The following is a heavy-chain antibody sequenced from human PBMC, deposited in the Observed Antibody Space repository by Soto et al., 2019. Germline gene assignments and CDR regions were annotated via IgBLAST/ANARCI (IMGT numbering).Heavy chain of an antibody. V-gene: IGHV1-58*02. Sequence: SVKVSCKASGFTFTSSAMQWVRQARGQRLEWIGWIVVGSGNTNYAQKFQERVTITRDMSTSTAYMELSSLRSEDTAVYYCAADPVFPMTTVPPPYLVYWGPGTLVTLSS. CDR3: AADPVFPMTTVPPPYLVY. CDR1: GFTFTSSA. D-gene: IGHD4-17*01. CDR2: IVVGSGNT. J-gene: IGHJ4*02.